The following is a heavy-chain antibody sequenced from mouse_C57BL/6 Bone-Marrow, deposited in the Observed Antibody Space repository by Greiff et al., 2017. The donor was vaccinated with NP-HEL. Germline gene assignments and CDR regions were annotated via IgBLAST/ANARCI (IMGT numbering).Heavy chain of an antibody. Sequence: VQLQQPGAELVMPGASVKLSCKASGYTFTSYWMHWVKQRPGQGLEWIGEIDPSDSYTNYNQKFKGKSTLTVDKSSSTAYMQLSSLTSEDSAVYYGARFDCYYGYYFDYWGQGTTLTVSS. J-gene: IGHJ2*01. V-gene: IGHV1-69*01. D-gene: IGHD2-3*01. CDR3: ARFDCYYGYYFDY. CDR2: IDPSDSYT. CDR1: GYTFTSYW.